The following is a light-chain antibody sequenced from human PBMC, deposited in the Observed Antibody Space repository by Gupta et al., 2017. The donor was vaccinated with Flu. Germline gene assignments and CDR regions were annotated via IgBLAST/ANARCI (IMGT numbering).Light chain of an antibody. CDR3: VAWDNNRNRHWV. V-gene: IGLV1-44*01. J-gene: IGLJ3*02. CDR1: ISNIGSNS. CDR2: NDN. Sequence: QSALTHSPSATGTPGQWVVISSSGGISNIGSNSVGWYQQLPGAAPKLFIYNDNQRPSGVPDRFSGSKSGTSASLAISGLQSDDEADYYCVAWDNNRNRHWVLGGGTTVTVL.